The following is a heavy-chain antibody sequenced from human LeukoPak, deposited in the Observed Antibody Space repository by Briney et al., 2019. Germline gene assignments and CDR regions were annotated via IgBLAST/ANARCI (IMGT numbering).Heavy chain of an antibody. D-gene: IGHD2-2*01. J-gene: IGHJ6*02. CDR1: GGTFSSYA. Sequence: SVNVSCKASGGTFSSYAISWVRQAPGQGLEWMGGIIPIVGTANYAQKFQGRVTITADESTSQAYMELSSLRSEDTAVYYCASGLTVVPAAKHYYYGMDVWGQGTTVTVSS. CDR3: ASGLTVVPAAKHYYYGMDV. V-gene: IGHV1-69*01. CDR2: IIPIVGTA.